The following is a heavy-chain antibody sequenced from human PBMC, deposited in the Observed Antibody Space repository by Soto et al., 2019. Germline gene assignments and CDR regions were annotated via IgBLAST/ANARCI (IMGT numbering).Heavy chain of an antibody. D-gene: IGHD2-21*02. Sequence: GGSLRLSCAASGFTFSSYGMHWVRQAPGKGLEWVAVISYDGSNKYYADSVKGRFTISRDNSKNTLYLQMNSLRAEDTAVYYCAKDRLSVVVTAIPDYWGQGTLVTVSS. CDR1: GFTFSSYG. V-gene: IGHV3-30*18. CDR2: ISYDGSNK. J-gene: IGHJ4*02. CDR3: AKDRLSVVVTAIPDY.